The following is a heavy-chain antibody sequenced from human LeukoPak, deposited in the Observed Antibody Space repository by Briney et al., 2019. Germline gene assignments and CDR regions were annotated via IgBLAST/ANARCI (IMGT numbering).Heavy chain of an antibody. CDR3: ARDLEYQLLYSKAVIRSGHVFDY. CDR1: GYTFTGYY. CDR2: INPNSGGT. J-gene: IGHJ4*02. Sequence: ASVKVSCKASGYTFTGYYMHWVRQAPGQGLEWVGWINPNSGGTNYAQKFQGRVTMTRDTSISTAYMELSRLRSDDTAVYYCARDLEYQLLYSKAVIRSGHVFDYWGQGTLVTVSS. D-gene: IGHD2-2*02. V-gene: IGHV1-2*02.